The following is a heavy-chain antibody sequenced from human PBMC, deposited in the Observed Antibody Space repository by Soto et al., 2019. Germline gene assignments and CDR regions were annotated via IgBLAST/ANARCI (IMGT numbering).Heavy chain of an antibody. Sequence: GGSLRLSCVASGFSFSTYWMSWVRQAPGKGPEWVANIKQDGGGKYYVDSVKGRFTISRDNAKNSLYLQMNSLRAEDTAVYYCARDKITGSSLFDSWGQGTLVTVSS. CDR3: ARDKITGSSLFDS. CDR1: GFSFSTYW. D-gene: IGHD1-20*01. J-gene: IGHJ4*02. V-gene: IGHV3-7*01. CDR2: IKQDGGGK.